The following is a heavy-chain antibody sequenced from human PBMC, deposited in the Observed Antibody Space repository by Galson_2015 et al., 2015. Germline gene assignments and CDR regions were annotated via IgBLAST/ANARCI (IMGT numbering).Heavy chain of an antibody. CDR2: ISSSSATI. V-gene: IGHV3-48*02. D-gene: IGHD1-26*01. CDR1: GFTFNSYT. Sequence: SLRLSCAASGFTFNSYTISWVRQAPGKGLEWVSYISSSSATIYYADSVKGRFTISRDNAKNSLYLQMNSLRDEDTAVYYCARDPWRGSYKVFYFDYWGQGTLVTVSS. CDR3: ARDPWRGSYKVFYFDY. J-gene: IGHJ4*02.